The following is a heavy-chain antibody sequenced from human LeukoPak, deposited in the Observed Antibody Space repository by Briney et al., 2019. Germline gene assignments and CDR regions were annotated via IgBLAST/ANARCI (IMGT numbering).Heavy chain of an antibody. CDR1: GGTFSSYA. CDR3: ARDRRTMAAAGKGDY. Sequence: ASVKVSCKASGGTFSSYAISWVRQAPGQGLEWMGGIIPIFGTANYAQKFQGRVTITTDESTSTAYMELSSLRSEDTAVYYCARDRRTMAAAGKGDYWGQGTLVTVSS. J-gene: IGHJ4*02. V-gene: IGHV1-69*05. CDR2: IIPIFGTA. D-gene: IGHD6-13*01.